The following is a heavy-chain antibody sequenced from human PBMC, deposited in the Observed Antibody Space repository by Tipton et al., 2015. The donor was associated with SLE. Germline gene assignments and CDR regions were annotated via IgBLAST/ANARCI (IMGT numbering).Heavy chain of an antibody. J-gene: IGHJ3*02. CDR1: GGSISSYY. CDR2: IYTSGST. CDR3: ARDPGYCSGGSCSDAFDI. Sequence: TLSLTCTVSGGSISSYYWSWIRQPAGKGLEWIGRIYTSGSTNYNPSLKSRVTISVDTSKNQFSLKLSSVTAADTAVYYCARDPGYCSGGSCSDAFDIWGQGTMVTVSS. V-gene: IGHV4-4*07. D-gene: IGHD2-15*01.